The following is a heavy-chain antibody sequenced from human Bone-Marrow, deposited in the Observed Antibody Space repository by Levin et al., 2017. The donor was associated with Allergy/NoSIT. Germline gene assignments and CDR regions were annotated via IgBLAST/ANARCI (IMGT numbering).Heavy chain of an antibody. Sequence: SGPTLVKHTQTLTLTCAVSGVSLTTSGVGVGWVRQPPGKDLESLAVIFWDEDQRLSPSLKSRLTITRDTSTNQVVLMMTNVDPADTATYYCAHRRPWEGAFDVWGQGTMVIVSS. J-gene: IGHJ3*01. CDR3: AHRRPWEGAFDV. V-gene: IGHV2-5*02. CDR2: IFWDEDQ. D-gene: IGHD1-26*01. CDR1: GVSLTTSGVG.